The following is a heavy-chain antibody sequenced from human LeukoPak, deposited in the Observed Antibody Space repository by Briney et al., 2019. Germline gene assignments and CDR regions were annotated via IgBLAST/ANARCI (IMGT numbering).Heavy chain of an antibody. V-gene: IGHV4-39*07. CDR1: GGSISSSSYY. CDR3: ASGDSSSWYPFDY. Sequence: PSETLSLTCTVSGGSISSSSYYWGWIRQPPGKGLEWIGSIYYSGSTYYNPSLKSRVTISVDTSKNQFSLKLSSVTAADTAVYYCASGDSSSWYPFDYWGQGTLVTVSS. D-gene: IGHD6-13*01. CDR2: IYYSGST. J-gene: IGHJ4*02.